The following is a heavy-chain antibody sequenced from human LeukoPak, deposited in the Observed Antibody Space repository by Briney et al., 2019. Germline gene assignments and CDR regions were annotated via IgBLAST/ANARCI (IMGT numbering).Heavy chain of an antibody. J-gene: IGHJ3*02. D-gene: IGHD3-16*01. Sequence: ASVKVSCKASGGTFSSYAISWVRQAPGQGLEWMGGIIPIFGTANYAQKFQGRVTITADKSTSTAYMELSSLRSEDTAVYYCARVWGTRDAFDIWSQGTMVTVSS. CDR2: IIPIFGTA. V-gene: IGHV1-69*06. CDR1: GGTFSSYA. CDR3: ARVWGTRDAFDI.